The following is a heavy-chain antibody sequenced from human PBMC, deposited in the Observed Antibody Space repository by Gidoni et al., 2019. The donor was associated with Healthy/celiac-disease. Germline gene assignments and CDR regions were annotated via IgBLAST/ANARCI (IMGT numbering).Heavy chain of an antibody. D-gene: IGHD2-2*01. CDR3: ARDGVVVRGVWGMDV. CDR2: IYYSGST. J-gene: IGHJ6*02. CDR1: GGSISSRSYY. Sequence: QLQLQESGPGLVKPSETLSLTCTVSGGSISSRSYYWGWIRQPPGKGLEWIGSIYYSGSTYYNPSLKSRVTISVDTSKNQFSLKLSSVTAADTAVYYCARDGVVVRGVWGMDVWGQGTTVTVSS. V-gene: IGHV4-39*07.